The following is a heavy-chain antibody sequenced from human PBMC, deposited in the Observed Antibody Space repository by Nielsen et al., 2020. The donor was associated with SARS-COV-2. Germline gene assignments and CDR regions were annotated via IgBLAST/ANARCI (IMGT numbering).Heavy chain of an antibody. CDR2: TYYRSKWYN. CDR3: ARARGAYGDYYYYYYTDV. D-gene: IGHD4-17*01. J-gene: IGHJ6*03. V-gene: IGHV6-1*01. CDR1: GDSVSSSSAA. Sequence: SQTLSLTCAISGDSVSSSSAAWNWIRQSPSRGLEWLGRTYYRSKWYNDYAVSVKSRITINPDTSKNRFSLHPNSVTPEDTAVYYCARARGAYGDYYYYYYTDVWGKGTTVTVSS.